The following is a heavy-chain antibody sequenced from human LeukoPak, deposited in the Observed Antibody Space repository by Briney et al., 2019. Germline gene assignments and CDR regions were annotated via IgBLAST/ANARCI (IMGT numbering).Heavy chain of an antibody. Sequence: PSETLSLTCTVPGGSISSSSYYWGWIRQPPGKGLEWIGSIYYSGSTYYNPSLKSRVTISVDTSKNQFSLKLSSVTAADTAVYYCAKRVVVGSTPPKGWFDPWGQGTLVTVSS. V-gene: IGHV4-39*01. D-gene: IGHD2-15*01. CDR3: AKRVVVGSTPPKGWFDP. J-gene: IGHJ5*02. CDR2: IYYSGST. CDR1: GGSISSSSYY.